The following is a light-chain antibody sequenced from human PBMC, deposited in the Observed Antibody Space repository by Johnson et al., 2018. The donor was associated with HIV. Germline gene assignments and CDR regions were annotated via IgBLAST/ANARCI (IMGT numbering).Light chain of an antibody. Sequence: QSVLTQPPSVSAAPGQKVNISCSGSSSNIGNNYVSWYQQLPGTAPKLLIYENNKRPSGIPDRFSGSKSGTSATLGITGIQTGDEADYYCGTWDSSLNVFGTGTKVTVL. V-gene: IGLV1-51*02. CDR1: SSNIGNNY. CDR2: ENN. J-gene: IGLJ1*01. CDR3: GTWDSSLNV.